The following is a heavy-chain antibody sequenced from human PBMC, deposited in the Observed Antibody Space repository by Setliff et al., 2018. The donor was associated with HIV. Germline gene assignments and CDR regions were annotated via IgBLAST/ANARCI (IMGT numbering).Heavy chain of an antibody. V-gene: IGHV4-34*01. CDR3: ARGRGPVGGDAIDI. CDR2: ISHGGSA. Sequence: SETLSLTCAVYGGSFSGYYWSWIRQPPGKGLEWIGEISHGGSANYNPSLKSRVTISEDTSKNQFSLKLKSATAADTAVYYCARGRGPVGGDAIDIWGQGTMVTVS. D-gene: IGHD3-16*01. J-gene: IGHJ3*02. CDR1: GGSFSGYY.